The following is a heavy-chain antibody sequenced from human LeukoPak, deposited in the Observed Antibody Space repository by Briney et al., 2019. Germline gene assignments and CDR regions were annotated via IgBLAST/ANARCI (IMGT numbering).Heavy chain of an antibody. CDR1: GFSFSNYG. J-gene: IGHJ4*02. V-gene: IGHV3-30*18. D-gene: IGHD1-26*01. Sequence: GGSLRLSCAASGFSFSNYGMHWVRQAPGKGLEWVAVISYDGSNKYYADSVKGRFTISRDNSKNTLYLQMNSLRAEDTAVYYCAKGGSYSGRFDYWGQGTLVTVSS. CDR3: AKGGSYSGRFDY. CDR2: ISYDGSNK.